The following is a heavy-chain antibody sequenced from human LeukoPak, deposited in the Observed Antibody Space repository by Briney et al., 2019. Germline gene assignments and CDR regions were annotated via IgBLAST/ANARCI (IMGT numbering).Heavy chain of an antibody. CDR2: MNPNSGIT. J-gene: IGHJ5*02. CDR3: ARVGPAGYSSSWYWFDP. V-gene: IGHV1-8*01. CDR1: GYTFTSYD. D-gene: IGHD6-13*01. Sequence: ASAKVSCKASGYTFTSYDINWVRQATGQGLEWMGWMNPNSGITGYAQKFQGRVTMTRNTSISTAYMQLSSLRSEDTAVYYCARVGPAGYSSSWYWFDPWGQGTLVTVSS.